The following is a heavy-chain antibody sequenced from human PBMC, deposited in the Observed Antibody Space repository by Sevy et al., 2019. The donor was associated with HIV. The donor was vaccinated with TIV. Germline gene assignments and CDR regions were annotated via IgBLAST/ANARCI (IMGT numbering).Heavy chain of an antibody. CDR2: ISYDATNK. Sequence: GGSLRLSCAASGFTFTSYSMHGVRQAPCKGLEWVATISYDATNKHYADSVKGRFTISRDNSRNSLFLQMNSLRSEDTAVYYCALERLSSNVAEYFQNWGQGTLVTVSS. V-gene: IGHV3-30-3*01. CDR1: GFTFTSYS. CDR3: ALERLSSNVAEYFQN. J-gene: IGHJ1*01. D-gene: IGHD1-1*01.